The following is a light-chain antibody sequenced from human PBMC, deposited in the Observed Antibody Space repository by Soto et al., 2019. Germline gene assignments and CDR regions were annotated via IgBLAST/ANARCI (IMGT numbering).Light chain of an antibody. J-gene: IGLJ3*02. V-gene: IGLV2-11*01. CDR1: SSDVGGYTF. Sequence: QSALTQPRSVSGSPGQSVTISCTGTSSDVGGYTFVSWYQQHPGKAPKLIIYDVNKGPSGVPYRFSGSKSDNTASLTISGLQDEDEADYYCCVCAATYTFLFGGGTKLTVL. CDR3: CVCAATYTFL. CDR2: DVN.